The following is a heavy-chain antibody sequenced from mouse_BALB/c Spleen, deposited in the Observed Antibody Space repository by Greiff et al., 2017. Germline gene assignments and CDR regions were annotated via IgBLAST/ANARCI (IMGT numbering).Heavy chain of an antibody. CDR2: ISSGGSYT. V-gene: IGHV5-9-4*01. CDR3: ARDYGKGFAY. J-gene: IGHJ3*01. Sequence: DVMLVESGGGLVKPGGSLKLSCAASGFTFSSYAMSWVRQSPEKRLEWVAEISSGGSYTYYPDTVTGRFTISRDNAKNTLYLEMSSLRSEDTAMYYCARDYGKGFAYWGQGTLVTVSA. CDR1: GFTFSSYA. D-gene: IGHD2-1*01.